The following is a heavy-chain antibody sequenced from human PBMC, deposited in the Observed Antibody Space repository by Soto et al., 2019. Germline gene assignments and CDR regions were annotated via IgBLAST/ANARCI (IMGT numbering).Heavy chain of an antibody. V-gene: IGHV3-30*18. CDR3: AKVRGYSSGWYPRYFDY. D-gene: IGHD6-19*01. CDR2: ISYDGSNK. J-gene: IGHJ4*02. Sequence: QVQLVESGGGVVQPGRSLRLSCAASGFTFSSYGMHWVRQAPGKGLEWVAVISYDGSNKYYADSVKGRFTISRDNSKNTLYLQMNSLRAEDTAVYYWAKVRGYSSGWYPRYFDYWGQGTLVTVSS. CDR1: GFTFSSYG.